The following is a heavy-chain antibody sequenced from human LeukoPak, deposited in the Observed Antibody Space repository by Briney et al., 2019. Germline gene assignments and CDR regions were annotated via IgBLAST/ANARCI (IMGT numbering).Heavy chain of an antibody. D-gene: IGHD3-22*01. Sequence: MTGGSLRLSCAASGFTFSSYSMNWVRQAPGKGLEWVSSISSSSSYIYYADSVKGRFTISRDNAKNSLYLQMNSLRAEDTAVYYCARDQYYYDSSAYLFDYWGQGTLVTVSS. J-gene: IGHJ4*02. CDR1: GFTFSSYS. CDR3: ARDQYYYDSSAYLFDY. CDR2: ISSSSSYI. V-gene: IGHV3-21*01.